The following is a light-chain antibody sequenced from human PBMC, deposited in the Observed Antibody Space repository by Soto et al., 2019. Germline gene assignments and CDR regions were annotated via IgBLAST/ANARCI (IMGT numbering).Light chain of an antibody. Sequence: DIQMTQSPSSLSASVRDRVTITCRASQGISNYLAWYQQKPGKVPKLLIYAASTLQSGVPSRFSGSGSGTDFTLTISRLHTEDVATYYCQKYDSAPWTFGQGTKVEIK. CDR1: QGISNY. V-gene: IGKV1-27*01. J-gene: IGKJ1*01. CDR2: AAS. CDR3: QKYDSAPWT.